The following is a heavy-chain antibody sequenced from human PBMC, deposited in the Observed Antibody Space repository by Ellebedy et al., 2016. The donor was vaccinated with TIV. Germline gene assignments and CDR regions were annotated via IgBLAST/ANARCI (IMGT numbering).Heavy chain of an antibody. J-gene: IGHJ6*02. V-gene: IGHV3-74*01. Sequence: GGSLRLXXAASGIPFSGYWMYWVRHTPGKGLEWVSLINSDGTFTQYADSVKGRFITSRDNGERSVSLQMNNLRAEDTGVYFCTNMGLFEDSRGRPDTDQPHYYYYTFDVWGQGTTVTVSS. CDR1: GIPFSGYW. CDR2: INSDGTFT. D-gene: IGHD3-22*01. CDR3: TNMGLFEDSRGRPDTDQPHYYYYTFDV.